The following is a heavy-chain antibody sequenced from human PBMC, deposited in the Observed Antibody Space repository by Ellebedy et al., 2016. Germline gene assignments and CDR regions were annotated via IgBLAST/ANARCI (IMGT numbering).Heavy chain of an antibody. D-gene: IGHD1-7*01. V-gene: IGHV1-46*01. CDR1: GYTFTTYY. CDR3: ARSEGEDWELCPFCSTRLDFDC. Sequence: ASVKVSXXASGYTFTTYYIHWVRQAPGQGLEWLGIINPSGGSTSYAQKFQGRVTMTRDTSTSTLFMELSSLRSEDTAVYYCARSEGEDWELCPFCSTRLDFDCWGQGTLVTVSS. J-gene: IGHJ4*02. CDR2: INPSGGST.